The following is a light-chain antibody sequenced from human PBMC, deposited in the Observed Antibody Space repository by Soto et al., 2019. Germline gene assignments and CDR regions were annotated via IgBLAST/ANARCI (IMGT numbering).Light chain of an antibody. J-gene: IGKJ3*01. CDR2: TAS. CDR3: QQYYSYPFT. V-gene: IGKV1-8*01. Sequence: AIRMTQSPSSLSASTGDRVTITCRASQGISSYLAWYQQKPGKAPKLLIYTASTLQSGVPSSFRGSGSGSDFTLIISCEQSEDFDSYYSQQYYSYPFTFGPWTKVD. CDR1: QGISSY.